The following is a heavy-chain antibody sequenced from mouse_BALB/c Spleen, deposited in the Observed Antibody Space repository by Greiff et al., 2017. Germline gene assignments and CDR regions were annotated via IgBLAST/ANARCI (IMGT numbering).Heavy chain of an antibody. J-gene: IGHJ1*01. D-gene: IGHD1-1*01. CDR2: IFPGDGST. V-gene: IGHV1S56*01. Sequence: QVQLQQSGAELVKPGASVKLSCKASGYTFTCYDINWVRQRPEQGLEWIGWIFPGDGSTKYNEKFKGKSTLTTDKSSSTAYMQLSRLASDDSAVYFCARKVRYGSSYWYFDVWGAGTMVTVSS. CDR1: GYTFTCYD. CDR3: ARKVRYGSSYWYFDV.